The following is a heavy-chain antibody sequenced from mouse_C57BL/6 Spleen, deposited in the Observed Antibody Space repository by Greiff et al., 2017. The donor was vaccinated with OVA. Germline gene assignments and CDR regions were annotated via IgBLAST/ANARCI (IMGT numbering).Heavy chain of an antibody. CDR2: IYPGSGST. V-gene: IGHV1-55*01. CDR3: ARDYGSSYWYFDV. Sequence: VQLKQPGAELVKPGASVKMSCKASGYTFTSYWITWVKQRPGQGLEWIGDIYPGSGSTNYNEKFKSKATLTVDTSSSTAYMQLSSLTSEDSAVYYCARDYGSSYWYFDVWGTGTTVTVSS. J-gene: IGHJ1*03. CDR1: GYTFTSYW. D-gene: IGHD1-1*01.